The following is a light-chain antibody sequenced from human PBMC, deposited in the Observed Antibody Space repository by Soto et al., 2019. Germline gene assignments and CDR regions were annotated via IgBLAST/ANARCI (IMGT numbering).Light chain of an antibody. CDR2: RNN. Sequence: QPVLTQPPSASGTPGQRVTISCSGSSSNIGSNYVYWYQQLTGTAPKLLIHRNNQRPSGVPDRFSGSKSGTSASLAISGLRSEDEADYYCAAWDDSLSAVVFGGGTKLTVL. CDR1: SSNIGSNY. J-gene: IGLJ2*01. CDR3: AAWDDSLSAVV. V-gene: IGLV1-47*01.